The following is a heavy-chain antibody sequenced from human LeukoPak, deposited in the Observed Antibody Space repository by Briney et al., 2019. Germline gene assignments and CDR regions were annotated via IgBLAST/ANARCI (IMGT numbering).Heavy chain of an antibody. D-gene: IGHD5-12*01. J-gene: IGHJ4*02. CDR1: GFTFRDYW. CDR2: IKQDGSEK. V-gene: IGHV3-7*01. Sequence: GGSLGLSCAASGFTFRDYWMSWVRQAPGKGLEWVANIKQDGSEKFYVDSVKGRFTISRDNAKNSLYLQMNSLRAEDTALYYCARKRGYSGYDAGGYFDYWGQGTLVTVSS. CDR3: ARKRGYSGYDAGGYFDY.